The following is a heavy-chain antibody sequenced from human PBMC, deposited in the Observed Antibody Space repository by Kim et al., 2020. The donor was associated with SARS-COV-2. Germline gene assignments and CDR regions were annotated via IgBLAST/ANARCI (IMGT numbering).Heavy chain of an antibody. CDR2: IYSGGSST. Sequence: GGSLRLSCAASGFTFSSYAMSWVRQAPGKGLEWVSVIYSGGSSTYYADSVKGRFTISRDNSKNTLYLQMNSLRAEDTAVYYCAKISGYFDLWGRGTLVTVSS. J-gene: IGHJ2*01. V-gene: IGHV3-23*03. CDR3: AKISGYFDL. CDR1: GFTFSSYA.